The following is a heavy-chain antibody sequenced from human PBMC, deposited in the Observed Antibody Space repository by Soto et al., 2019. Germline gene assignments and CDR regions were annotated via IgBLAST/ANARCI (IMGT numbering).Heavy chain of an antibody. CDR1: GFSFRTSG. V-gene: IGHV3-33*01. J-gene: IGHJ3*02. CDR2: LWYDGRVE. CDR3: ARGLPKVAGGAFDI. Sequence: GGSLRLSCAASGFSFRTSGMHWVRQAPGKRLEWVTGLWYDGRVEGHLDSVKGRFTISRDNSNNMMFLQMNSLRIEDTAVYYCARGLPKVAGGAFDIWGLGTMVTVSS. D-gene: IGHD3-16*01.